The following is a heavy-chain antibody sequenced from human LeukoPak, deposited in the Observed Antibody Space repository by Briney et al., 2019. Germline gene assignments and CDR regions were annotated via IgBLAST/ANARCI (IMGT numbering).Heavy chain of an antibody. D-gene: IGHD3-3*01. V-gene: IGHV3-23*01. CDR1: GFTFSSYA. J-gene: IGHJ4*02. Sequence: PGGSLRLSCAASGFTFSSYAMSWVRQAPGKGLEWVSAISGSGGSTYYADSVKGRFTISRDNSKNTLYLQMNSLGAEDTAVYYCAKASKEVLRFLEWLLPPVDYWGQGTLVTVSS. CDR2: ISGSGGST. CDR3: AKASKEVLRFLEWLLPPVDY.